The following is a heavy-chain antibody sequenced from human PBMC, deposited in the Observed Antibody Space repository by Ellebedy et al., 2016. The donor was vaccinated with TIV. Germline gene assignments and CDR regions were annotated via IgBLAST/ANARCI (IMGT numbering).Heavy chain of an antibody. CDR2: VYHSGSS. D-gene: IGHD3/OR15-3a*01. V-gene: IGHV4-38-2*02. CDR3: ARTDLRYGMDV. Sequence: SETLSLXCSVSGYSIRSGYYWGWIRQPPGKGLEWIGNVYHSGSSYYNPSLRSRVTLSLDTSKNHLSLRLTSVTAADTAVYYCARTDLRYGMDVWGQGTTVTVS. J-gene: IGHJ6*02. CDR1: GYSIRSGYY.